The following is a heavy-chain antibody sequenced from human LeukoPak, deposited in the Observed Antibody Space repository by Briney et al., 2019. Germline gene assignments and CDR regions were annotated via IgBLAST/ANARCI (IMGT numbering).Heavy chain of an antibody. V-gene: IGHV3-30*18. Sequence: GGSLRLSCAASGFTFSTYDMHWVRQAPGKGLEWVAVMSFDGSNKNYADSVKGRFTISRDNSQNTLYLQMNSLRVEDTAVYYCAKDTSWARAIDYWGQGTLVTVSS. CDR1: GFTFSTYD. D-gene: IGHD1-26*01. J-gene: IGHJ4*02. CDR3: AKDTSWARAIDY. CDR2: MSFDGSNK.